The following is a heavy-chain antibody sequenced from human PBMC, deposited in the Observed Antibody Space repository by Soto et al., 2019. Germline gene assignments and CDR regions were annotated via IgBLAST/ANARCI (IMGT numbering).Heavy chain of an antibody. V-gene: IGHV1-69*02. D-gene: IGHD3-22*01. J-gene: IGHJ4*02. CDR3: ARGKSSGRFDY. CDR1: GGTFSSYT. CDR2: IIPILGIA. Sequence: QVQLVQSGAEVKKPGSSVKVSCKATGGTFSSYTISWVRQAPGQGLEWMGRIIPILGIANYAQKFQGRVTITADKSTSTAYMELSSLRSEDTAVYYCARGKSSGRFDYWGQGTLVTVSS.